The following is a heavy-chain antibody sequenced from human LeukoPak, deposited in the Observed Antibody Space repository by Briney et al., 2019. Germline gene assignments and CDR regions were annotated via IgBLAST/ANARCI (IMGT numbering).Heavy chain of an antibody. D-gene: IGHD3-10*01. CDR3: AKRTNYGSGSYYFDY. Sequence: AGGSLRLSCAASGFTFSSYAMSWVRQAPGKGLEGVSAISGSGGSTYYADSVKGRFTIPRDNSKNTLYLQMNSLRAEDTAVYYCAKRTNYGSGSYYFDYWGQGTLVTVSS. CDR1: GFTFSSYA. CDR2: ISGSGGST. V-gene: IGHV3-23*01. J-gene: IGHJ4*02.